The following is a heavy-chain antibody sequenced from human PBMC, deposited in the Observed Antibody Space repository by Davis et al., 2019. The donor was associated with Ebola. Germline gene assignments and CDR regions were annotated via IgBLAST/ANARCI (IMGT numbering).Heavy chain of an antibody. V-gene: IGHV3-7*01. D-gene: IGHD5-24*01. CDR1: GFTFRSYW. CDR2: IKSDGSEQ. J-gene: IGHJ5*02. CDR3: AKDDGPRRLADP. Sequence: GESLKISCAASGFTFRSYWMVWVRQAPGKGLEWVANIKSDGSEQYHVDSVKGRFTISRDNSKNTVYLQLNILRPEDTAVYNCAKDDGPRRLADPWGQGTLVTVSS.